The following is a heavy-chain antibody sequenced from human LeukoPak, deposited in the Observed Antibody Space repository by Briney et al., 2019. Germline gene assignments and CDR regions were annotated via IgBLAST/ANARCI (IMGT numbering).Heavy chain of an antibody. V-gene: IGHV3-21*06. CDR2: ITGSGPYI. CDR1: GFTFSTFA. D-gene: IGHD3-16*01. Sequence: KPGGSLRLSCAASGFTFSTFAMHWVRLSPEKGLEWVSSITGSGPYILYADSVKRRFTISRDNTKNLLCLEMNSLRAEDTAMYYCVRDVGAVRGEVYFDYWGQGTLVTVSS. CDR3: VRDVGAVRGEVYFDY. J-gene: IGHJ4*02.